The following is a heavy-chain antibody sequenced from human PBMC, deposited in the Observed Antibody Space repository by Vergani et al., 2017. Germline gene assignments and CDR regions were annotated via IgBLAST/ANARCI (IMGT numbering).Heavy chain of an antibody. CDR2: FDPEDGET. V-gene: IGHV1-24*01. J-gene: IGHJ6*02. CDR3: ATDIPLARYGSGRPYYGMDV. D-gene: IGHD3-10*01. Sequence: QVQLVQSGSEVRKPGASVKVSCKVSGYTLTELSMHWVRQAPGKGLEWMGGFDPEDGETIYAQKFQGRVTMTEDTSTDTAYMELSSLRSEDTAVYYCATDIPLARYGSGRPYYGMDVWGQGTTVTVSS. CDR1: GYTLTELS.